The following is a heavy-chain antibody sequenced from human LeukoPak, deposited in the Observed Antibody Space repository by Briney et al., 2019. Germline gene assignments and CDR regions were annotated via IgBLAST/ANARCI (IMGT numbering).Heavy chain of an antibody. CDR2: ISYDGSNK. CDR1: GFTFSYYG. J-gene: IGHJ3*02. D-gene: IGHD2-15*01. V-gene: IGHV3-30*03. CDR3: AREADCRGGSCYRGAFDI. Sequence: GGSLRLSCAASGFTFSYYGLHWVRQGPGKGLEWVAVISYDGSNKYYADSVKGRFTISRDNSKNTLYLQMNSLRAEDTAVYYCAREADCRGGSCYRGAFDIWGQGTMVTVS.